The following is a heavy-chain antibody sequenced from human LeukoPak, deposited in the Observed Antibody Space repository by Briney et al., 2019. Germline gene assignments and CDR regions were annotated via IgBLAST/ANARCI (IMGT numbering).Heavy chain of an antibody. D-gene: IGHD6-13*01. V-gene: IGHV3-66*01. CDR1: ELSVSSNY. Sequence: PGGSLRLSCAASELSVSSNYMSWIRQAPGKGLEWVSVMYKDGRRYHADSVKGRFTISRDNAKNSVYLQMNSLRAEDTAVYYCVTDQDRTAVVWGQGTRVTVSS. CDR3: VTDQDRTAVV. CDR2: MYKDGRR. J-gene: IGHJ4*02.